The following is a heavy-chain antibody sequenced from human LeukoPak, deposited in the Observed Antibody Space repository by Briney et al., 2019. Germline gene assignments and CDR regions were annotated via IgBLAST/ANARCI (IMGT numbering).Heavy chain of an antibody. J-gene: IGHJ6*03. CDR1: GGSISSGSNY. CDR3: ARENYYYYYMDV. V-gene: IGHV4-61*02. CDR2: IYTSGST. Sequence: SETLSLTCIVSGGSISSGSNYWSWIRQPAGKGLEWIGRIYTSGSTNYNPSLKSRVTMSVDTSKNQFSLKLISVTAADTAVYYCARENYYYYYMDVWGKGTTVTVSS.